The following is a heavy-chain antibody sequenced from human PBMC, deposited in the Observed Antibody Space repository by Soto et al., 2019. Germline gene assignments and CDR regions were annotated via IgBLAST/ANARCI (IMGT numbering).Heavy chain of an antibody. J-gene: IGHJ4*02. CDR3: AKDLPSYFDY. V-gene: IGHV3-30*18. CDR1: GFTFSSYG. CDR2: ISYDGSNK. Sequence: PGGSLRLSCAASGFTFSSYGMHWVRQAPGKGLEWVAVISYDGSNKYYADSVKGRFTISRDNSKNTLYLQMNSLRAEDTAVYYCAKDLPSYFDYWGQGTLVTVSS.